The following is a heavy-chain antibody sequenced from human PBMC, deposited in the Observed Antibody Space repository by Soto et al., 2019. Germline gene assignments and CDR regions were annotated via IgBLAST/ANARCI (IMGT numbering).Heavy chain of an antibody. J-gene: IGHJ4*02. V-gene: IGHV4-34*01. CDR3: ARCWGRLFDY. Sequence: QVQLQQWGAGLLKPSETLSLTCAVYGGSFSGYYWSWIRQPPGKGLGWIGEINHSGSTNYNPSLKRRVTISVDTSKNQFTLKLSSVTAADTAVYYCARCWGRLFDYWGQGTLVTVSS. D-gene: IGHD7-27*01. CDR2: INHSGST. CDR1: GGSFSGYY.